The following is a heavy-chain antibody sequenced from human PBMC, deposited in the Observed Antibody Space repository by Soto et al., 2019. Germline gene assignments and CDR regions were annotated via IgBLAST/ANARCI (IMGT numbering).Heavy chain of an antibody. V-gene: IGHV3-7*01. Sequence: EVHLVESGGGLVQPGGSLRLSCAASGFTFNSYWMSWVRQAPGKGLEWVANIKQDGSGIYYVDSVKGRFTISRDNAKNSLYLQMNSLRAEDTAVYYCARDRGHALFLEWLAYPYFDYWGQGTLVTVSS. CDR3: ARDRGHALFLEWLAYPYFDY. CDR1: GFTFNSYW. CDR2: IKQDGSGI. D-gene: IGHD3-3*01. J-gene: IGHJ4*02.